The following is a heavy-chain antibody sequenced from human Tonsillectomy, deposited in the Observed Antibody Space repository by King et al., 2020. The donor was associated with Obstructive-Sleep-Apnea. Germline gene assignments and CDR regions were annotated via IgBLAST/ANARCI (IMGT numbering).Heavy chain of an antibody. D-gene: IGHD2-2*01. V-gene: IGHV3-30*04. CDR3: ARDCRDTSCCLYYFDY. CDR1: EFTFSTFA. Sequence: VQLVESGGGVVQPGRSLRLSCAASEFTFSTFAMHWVRQAPGKGLEWVAVMSFDGSNKYYADSVKGRFTISRDNSKNTLYLQMSSLRRDDTAVYYCARDCRDTSCCLYYFDYWGQGTLVTVSS. J-gene: IGHJ4*02. CDR2: MSFDGSNK.